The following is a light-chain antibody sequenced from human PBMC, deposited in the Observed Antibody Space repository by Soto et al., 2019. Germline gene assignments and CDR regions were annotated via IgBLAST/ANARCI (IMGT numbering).Light chain of an antibody. J-gene: IGKJ5*01. CDR2: AAS. CDR1: QSISSY. CDR3: HQSYSTAMIT. Sequence: DIQMTQPPSSLSASVGDRVTITCRASQSISSYLNWYQQKPGKAPKLLIYAASSLQSGVPSRFSSSGSGTDFTLTISSLQPEDFATYDCHQSYSTAMITFGDGTRLEIK. V-gene: IGKV1-39*01.